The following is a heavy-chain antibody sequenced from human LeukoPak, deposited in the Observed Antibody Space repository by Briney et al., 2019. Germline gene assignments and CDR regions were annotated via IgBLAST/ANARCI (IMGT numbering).Heavy chain of an antibody. CDR3: ARGPDSSSVWFDP. J-gene: IGHJ5*02. Sequence: GGSLRLSCTASGFTFSDYYMGWIRQAPGKGLEWISYIDRSGSFIHYADSVKGRFTISRDNAKNSLYLQMSSLRSEDTAVYYCARGPDSSSVWFDPWGQGTLVTVSS. D-gene: IGHD6-6*01. V-gene: IGHV3-11*01. CDR2: IDRSGSFI. CDR1: GFTFSDYY.